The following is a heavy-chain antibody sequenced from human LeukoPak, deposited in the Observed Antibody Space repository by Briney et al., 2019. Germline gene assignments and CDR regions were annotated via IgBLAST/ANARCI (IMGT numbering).Heavy chain of an antibody. CDR3: ARTNQISETAFDI. D-gene: IGHD1-14*01. J-gene: IGHJ3*02. V-gene: IGHV4-59*01. CDR2: ILSSGST. CDR1: SGSINNYY. Sequence: SETLSLACTVSSGSINNYYWSWIRQTPGKGLEWIGYILSSGSTNYNPSVKSRVTISVDTSKNQFSLKLRSVTAADTAVYYCARTNQISETAFDIWGQGTMVIVSS.